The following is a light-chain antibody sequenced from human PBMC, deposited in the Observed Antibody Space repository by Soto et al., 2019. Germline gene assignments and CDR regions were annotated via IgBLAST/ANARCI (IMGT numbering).Light chain of an antibody. CDR2: DVI. CDR1: SSDVGRYNF. J-gene: IGLJ1*01. Sequence: QSALTQPLSVSGSPGQSVTISCTGTSSDVGRYNFVSWYQQHPDKAPKLMIYDVIKRPSGVPDRFSGSKSGNTASLTIYGLQAEDEADYHCCSYAGSYTHVFGTGTKVTVL. V-gene: IGLV2-11*01. CDR3: CSYAGSYTHV.